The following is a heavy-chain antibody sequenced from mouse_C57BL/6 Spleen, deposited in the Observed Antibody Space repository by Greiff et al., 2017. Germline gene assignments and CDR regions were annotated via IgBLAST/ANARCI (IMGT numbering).Heavy chain of an antibody. J-gene: IGHJ2*01. Sequence: VKLQQPGAELVKPGASVKLSCKASGYTFTSYWMQWVKQRPGQGLEWIGEIDPSDSYTNYNQKFKGKATLTVDTSSSTAYMQLSSLTSEDSAVYYCARWGDYWGQGTTLTVSS. CDR1: GYTFTSYW. CDR2: IDPSDSYT. CDR3: ARWGDY. V-gene: IGHV1-50*01.